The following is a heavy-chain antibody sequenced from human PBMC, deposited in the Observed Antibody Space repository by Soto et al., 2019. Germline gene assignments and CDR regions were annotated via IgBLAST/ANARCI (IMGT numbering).Heavy chain of an antibody. CDR2: VYHSGST. V-gene: IGHV4-59*01. Sequence: ASETLRLTSTVPGDSISSYFWSWIRQPPGKGLEWIGCVYHSGSTNYSPSLKRRVSISVDTSKNQFSLRLTSVTAADTAVYYCARTYSSSYSRYPVYYGMDVWGQGTTVT. J-gene: IGHJ6*02. D-gene: IGHD3-22*01. CDR1: GDSISSYF. CDR3: ARTYSSSYSRYPVYYGMDV.